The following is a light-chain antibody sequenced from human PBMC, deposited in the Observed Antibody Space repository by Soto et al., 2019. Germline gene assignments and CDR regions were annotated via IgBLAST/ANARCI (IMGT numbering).Light chain of an antibody. CDR1: QSISSW. V-gene: IGKV1-5*01. CDR3: QQYNSYSRT. J-gene: IGKJ1*01. Sequence: DIQMTQSPSTLSASVGDKVTITCRASQSISSWLAWYQQKPGKAPKLLIFDASSLESGVPPRFSGSGSGTEFTLTISSLQPDDFAVYYCQQYNSYSRTFGQGTEVEIK. CDR2: DAS.